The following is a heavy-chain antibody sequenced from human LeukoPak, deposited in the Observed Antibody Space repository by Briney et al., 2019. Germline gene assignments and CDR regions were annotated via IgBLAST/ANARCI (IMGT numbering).Heavy chain of an antibody. Sequence: ASVKVSCKASGYTFTSYGISGVRRAPGQGLEWWVWISAYNDNTNYEQQLQGGVTMTTDTSTSTAYMELRSLRSDDTAVYYCARDLLGYCSGGSCCLDYWGQGTLVTVSS. CDR1: GYTFTSYG. CDR3: ARDLLGYCSGGSCCLDY. D-gene: IGHD2-15*01. CDR2: ISAYNDNT. V-gene: IGHV1-18*04. J-gene: IGHJ4*02.